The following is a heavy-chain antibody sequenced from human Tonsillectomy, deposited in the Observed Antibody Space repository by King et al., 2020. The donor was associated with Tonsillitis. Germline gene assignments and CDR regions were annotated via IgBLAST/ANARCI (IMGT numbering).Heavy chain of an antibody. Sequence: VQLVESGGGLVQPGGSLRLSCAASGFTFSSYVMSWVRQAPGKGLEWVSTISGSGGNTYYADSVKGRFTISRDNSKNTLYLQMNSLRAEDTAVYYCAKVNYDILTHFDYWGKGTLVTVSS. CDR2: ISGSGGNT. V-gene: IGHV3-23*04. D-gene: IGHD3-9*01. CDR3: AKVNYDILTHFDY. J-gene: IGHJ4*02. CDR1: GFTFSSYV.